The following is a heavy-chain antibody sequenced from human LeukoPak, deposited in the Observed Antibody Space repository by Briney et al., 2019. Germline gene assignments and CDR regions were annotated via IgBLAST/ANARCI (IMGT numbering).Heavy chain of an antibody. Sequence: SGXSISSGCYYWGWLRXPAGRGXXXXXXXXXXASTNYNPSLKSRVTISGDTSKNQFSLKLSSVTAADTAVYYCARSLKLSSSFAYYYYYGMDVWGQGTTVTVSS. CDR3: ARSLKLSSSFAYYYYYGMDV. CDR2: XXXXAST. D-gene: IGHD6-6*01. V-gene: IGHV4-61*02. J-gene: IGHJ6*02. CDR1: GXSISSGCYY.